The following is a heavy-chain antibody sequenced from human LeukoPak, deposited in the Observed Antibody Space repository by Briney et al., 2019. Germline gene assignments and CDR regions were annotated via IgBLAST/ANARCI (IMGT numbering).Heavy chain of an antibody. J-gene: IGHJ3*02. CDR1: GGSFSGYY. Sequence: SETLSLTCAVYGGSFSGYYWSWIRQPPGKGLEWIGEINHSGSTNYNPSLKSRVTISVDTSKNQFSLKLSSVTAADTAVYYCARSPITMIVVVRREIAFDIWGQGTMVTVSS. CDR2: INHSGST. V-gene: IGHV4-34*01. D-gene: IGHD3-22*01. CDR3: ARSPITMIVVVRREIAFDI.